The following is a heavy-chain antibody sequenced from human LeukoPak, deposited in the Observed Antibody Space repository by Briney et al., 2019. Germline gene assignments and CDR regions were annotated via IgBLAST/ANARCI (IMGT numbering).Heavy chain of an antibody. Sequence: PGGSLRRSCAASGITFSRYAMNWARQAPGKGLEWVSTISSSDDTTYYADSVKGRFTISRDNSKNTLYLQMNSLTAEDTAVYFCANGRSRSDLTVRDSLVYWGQGTLVTVSS. D-gene: IGHD2-21*02. CDR2: ISSSDDTT. J-gene: IGHJ4*02. CDR1: GITFSRYA. CDR3: ANGRSRSDLTVRDSLVY. V-gene: IGHV3-23*01.